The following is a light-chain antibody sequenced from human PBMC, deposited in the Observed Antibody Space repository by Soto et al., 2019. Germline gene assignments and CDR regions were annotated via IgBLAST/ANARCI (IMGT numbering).Light chain of an antibody. V-gene: IGLV1-44*01. CDR1: SSNIGTNT. CDR2: SND. CDR3: EAWDDSRYGAV. J-gene: IGLJ2*01. Sequence: QTVVTQPPSASGTPGQGGTISCSGSSSNIGTNTVNWYKQLPGTAPKLLIYSNDLRPSGVPDRFSGSKSGTSASLAISGLQSEDEADYYCEAWDDSRYGAVFGGGTKLTVL.